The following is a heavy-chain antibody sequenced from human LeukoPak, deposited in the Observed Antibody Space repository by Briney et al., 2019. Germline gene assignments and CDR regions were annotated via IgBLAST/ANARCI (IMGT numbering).Heavy chain of an antibody. Sequence: GGSLRLSCAASGFTFSDYYMSWIRQAPGKGLEWVSYITSGRTTYYADSVKGRFTISRDNAKNSLYLQLNSLRAEDTAVYYCARDSVYSGYDPAMYGYWGQGTLVTVSS. CDR3: ARDSVYSGYDPAMYGY. CDR2: ITSGRTT. J-gene: IGHJ4*02. CDR1: GFTFSDYY. V-gene: IGHV3-69-1*01. D-gene: IGHD5-12*01.